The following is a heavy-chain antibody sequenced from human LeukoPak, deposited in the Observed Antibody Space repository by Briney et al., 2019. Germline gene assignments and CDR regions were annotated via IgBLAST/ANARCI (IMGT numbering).Heavy chain of an antibody. Sequence: SETLSLTCTVSGGSISSHYWSWIRQPPGKGLEWIGYIYYSGSTNYNPSLRSRVTISVDTSKNQFSLKLSSVTAADTAVYYCARDRGYCSSTSCYNYFDYWGQGTLVTVSS. CDR3: ARDRGYCSSTSCYNYFDY. J-gene: IGHJ4*02. CDR2: IYYSGST. V-gene: IGHV4-59*11. D-gene: IGHD2-2*02. CDR1: GGSISSHY.